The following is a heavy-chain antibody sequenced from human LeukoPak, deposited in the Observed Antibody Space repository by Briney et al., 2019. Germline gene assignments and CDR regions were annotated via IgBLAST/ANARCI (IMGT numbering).Heavy chain of an antibody. CDR2: IDWDDDK. CDR3: ARNPSGYSSSFDY. Sequence: SGPALVKPTQTLTLTCTFSGFSLSTSGVCVNWIRQPPGKALEWLARIDWDDDKYYSTSLKTRLTISKDTSKNQVVLTMTNMDPVDTATYYCARNPSGYSSSFDYWGQRTLVTVSS. V-gene: IGHV2-70*11. D-gene: IGHD6-6*01. CDR1: GFSLSTSGVC. J-gene: IGHJ4*02.